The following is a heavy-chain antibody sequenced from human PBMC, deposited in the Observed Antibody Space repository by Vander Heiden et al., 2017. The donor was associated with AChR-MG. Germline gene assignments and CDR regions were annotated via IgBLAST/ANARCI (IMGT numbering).Heavy chain of an antibody. D-gene: IGHD3-22*01. CDR1: GGSISSYY. V-gene: IGHV4-59*01. CDR3: ARDDRGSNYDSSGYYGY. J-gene: IGHJ4*02. Sequence: QVQLQESGPGLVKPSETLSLTCPVSGGSISSYYWSWIRQPPGKGLEGIGYIYYSGSTNYNPSLKSRVTISVDTSKNQFSLKLSSVTAADTAVYYCARDDRGSNYDSSGYYGYWGQGTLVTVSS. CDR2: IYYSGST.